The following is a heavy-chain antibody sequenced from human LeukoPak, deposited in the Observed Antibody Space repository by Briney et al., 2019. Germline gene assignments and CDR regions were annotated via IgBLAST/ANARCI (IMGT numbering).Heavy chain of an antibody. CDR1: GFTFSSYW. D-gene: IGHD3-9*01. CDR3: ARYEAHNYDILTGFGYYGMDV. V-gene: IGHV3-74*01. J-gene: IGHJ6*02. CDR2: INSDGSST. Sequence: GGSLRLSCAASGFTFSSYWMHWVRQAPGKGLVWVSRINSDGSSTSYADSVKGRFTISRDNAKNTLYLQMNSLRAEDTAVYYCARYEAHNYDILTGFGYYGMDVWGQGTTVTVSS.